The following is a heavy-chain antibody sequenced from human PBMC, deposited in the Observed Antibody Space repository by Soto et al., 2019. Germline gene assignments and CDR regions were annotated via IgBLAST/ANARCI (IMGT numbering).Heavy chain of an antibody. D-gene: IGHD1-7*01. CDR2: IIPIFGTA. Sequence: QVQLVQSGAEVKKPGSSVKVSCKASGGTFSSYAISWVRQAPGQVLEWMGGIIPIFGTANYAQKFQGRVTITADESTSTDYMELSSLRSEDTAVYYCARDGIRTGTTSYWGQGTLVTVSS. CDR1: GGTFSSYA. CDR3: ARDGIRTGTTSY. J-gene: IGHJ4*02. V-gene: IGHV1-69*12.